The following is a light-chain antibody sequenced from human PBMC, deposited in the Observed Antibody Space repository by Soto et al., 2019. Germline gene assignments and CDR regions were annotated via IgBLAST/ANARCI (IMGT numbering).Light chain of an antibody. CDR1: QSISSY. CDR3: QQSYSTPIT. V-gene: IGKV1-39*01. CDR2: AAS. J-gene: IGKJ5*01. Sequence: DIQMTQSPSSLSASVGDRVTITCRASQSISSYLNWYQQKPGKAPKLLIYAASSLQSGVPSRFSGSVSGTDFTLTSSSLQPEDFATYYCQQSYSTPITCGKGTRLEIK.